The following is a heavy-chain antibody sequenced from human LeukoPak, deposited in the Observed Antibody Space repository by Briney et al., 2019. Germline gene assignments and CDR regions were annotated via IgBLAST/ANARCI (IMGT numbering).Heavy chain of an antibody. CDR2: INHSGST. CDR3: ARGRLYISDAFDI. V-gene: IGHV4-34*01. Sequence: PSETLSLTCAVYGGSFSGYYWSWIRQPPGKGPEWIGEINHSGSTNYNPSLKSRVTISVDTSKNQFSLKLSSVTAADTAVYYRARGRLYISDAFDIWGQGTMVTVSS. J-gene: IGHJ3*02. D-gene: IGHD2-2*02. CDR1: GGSFSGYY.